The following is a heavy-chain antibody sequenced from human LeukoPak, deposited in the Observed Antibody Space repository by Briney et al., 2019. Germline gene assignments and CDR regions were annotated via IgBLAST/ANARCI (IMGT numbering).Heavy chain of an antibody. CDR1: GGSISSGSYY. CDR3: ARDRSGYDWSYYYYYMDV. Sequence: PSQTLSLTCTVSGGSISSGSYYWSWIRQPAGKGLEWIGHIYTSGSTNFNPSLKSRVTMSLDTSKNQFSLKLSSVTAADTAVYYCARDRSGYDWSYYYYYMDVWGKGTTVTVPS. J-gene: IGHJ6*03. CDR2: IYTSGST. D-gene: IGHD5-12*01. V-gene: IGHV4-61*09.